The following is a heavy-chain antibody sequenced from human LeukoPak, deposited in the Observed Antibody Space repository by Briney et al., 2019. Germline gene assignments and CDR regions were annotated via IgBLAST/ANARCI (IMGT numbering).Heavy chain of an antibody. V-gene: IGHV3-9*01. CDR1: GFTFDDYA. CDR3: AKGGEYYYDSSGYTEPFDY. CDR2: ISWNSGSI. D-gene: IGHD3-22*01. Sequence: PGGSLRLSCAASGFTFDDYAMHWVRQAPGKGLEWVSGISWNSGSIGYADSVKGRFTISRDNAKNSLYLQMNSLRAEDTALYYCAKGGEYYYDSSGYTEPFDYWGQGTLVTASS. J-gene: IGHJ4*02.